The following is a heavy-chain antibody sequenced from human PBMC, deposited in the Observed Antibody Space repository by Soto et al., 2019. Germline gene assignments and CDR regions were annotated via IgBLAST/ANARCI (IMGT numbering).Heavy chain of an antibody. CDR3: AREGIAARLGPLFDY. D-gene: IGHD6-6*01. J-gene: IGHJ4*02. CDR2: INPLIGYT. CDR1: GYTFTKNA. V-gene: IGHV1-3*01. Sequence: VKVSCKTSGYTFTKNALHWVRQAPGRGPEWMGWINPLIGYTNYSERLKGRVTITTDTSTSTAFMELSSLRSEDTAVYYCAREGIAARLGPLFDYWGQGTLVTVSS.